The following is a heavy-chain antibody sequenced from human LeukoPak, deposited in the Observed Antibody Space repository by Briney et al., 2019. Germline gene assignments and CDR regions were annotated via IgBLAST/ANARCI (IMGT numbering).Heavy chain of an antibody. CDR3: ARSGTTFRFAYWFDP. CDR2: VSGSGGST. Sequence: GGSLRLSCAASGFTFSSYAMSWVRQVPGKGLEWVSVVSGSGGSTYYADSVKGRFTISRDNSKNTLYLQMNSLRAEDTAVYYCARSGTTFRFAYWFDPWGQGTLVTVSS. J-gene: IGHJ5*02. D-gene: IGHD1-7*01. CDR1: GFTFSSYA. V-gene: IGHV3-23*01.